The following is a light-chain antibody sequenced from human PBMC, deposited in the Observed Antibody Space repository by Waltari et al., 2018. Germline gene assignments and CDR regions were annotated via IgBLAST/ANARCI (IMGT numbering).Light chain of an antibody. CDR3: QHYGRLPVT. V-gene: IGKV3-20*01. Sequence: EIVLTQSPGTLSLSPGERATLSCRASQSVGRSLAWYQQKPGQAPRLLIYGASIRATGIPDRFSGGGSGTDFSLTISRLGPEDFAAYHCQHYGRLPVTFGQGTKVEIK. J-gene: IGKJ1*01. CDR1: QSVGRS. CDR2: GAS.